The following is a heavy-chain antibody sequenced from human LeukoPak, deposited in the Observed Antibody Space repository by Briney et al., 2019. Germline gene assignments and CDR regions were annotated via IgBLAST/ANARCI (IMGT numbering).Heavy chain of an antibody. V-gene: IGHV3-33*01. Sequence: GGSMRFSCVASAFTSSKYGMHWVRQAPGQGLEWLAIIWYDGHNKFYADSVKGRFTISRDNSKNTLFLEMTDLRAEDTAVYYCAREWGLIAVAGGPGYWGQGALVTVSS. CDR3: AREWGLIAVAGGPGY. CDR2: IWYDGHNK. CDR1: AFTSSKYG. D-gene: IGHD6-19*01. J-gene: IGHJ4*02.